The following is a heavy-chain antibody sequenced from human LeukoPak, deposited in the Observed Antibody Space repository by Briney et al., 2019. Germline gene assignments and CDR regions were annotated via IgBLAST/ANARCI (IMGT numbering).Heavy chain of an antibody. D-gene: IGHD4-23*01. CDR1: GGSISSGGYY. CDR2: IYYSGST. V-gene: IGHV4-31*03. J-gene: IGHJ4*02. CDR3: AGRLGGNPSWANYFDY. Sequence: SETLSLTCTVSGGSISSGGYYWSWIRQHPGKGLEWIGYIYYSGSTYYNPSLKSRVTISVDTSKNQFSLKLSSVTAADTAVCYCAGRLGGNPSWANYFDYWGQGTLVTVSS.